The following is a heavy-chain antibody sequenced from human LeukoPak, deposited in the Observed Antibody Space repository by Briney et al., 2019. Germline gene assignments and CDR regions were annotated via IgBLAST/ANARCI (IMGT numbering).Heavy chain of an antibody. D-gene: IGHD6-19*01. V-gene: IGHV4-34*01. Sequence: SETLSLTCAVYGGSFSGYYWSWIRQPPGKGLEWIGEINHSGSTNYNPSLKSRVTISVDTSKNQFSLKLSSVTAADTAVYYCAGGRRWGIAVAGRFDYWGQGTLVTVSS. CDR2: INHSGST. J-gene: IGHJ4*02. CDR1: GGSFSGYY. CDR3: AGGRRWGIAVAGRFDY.